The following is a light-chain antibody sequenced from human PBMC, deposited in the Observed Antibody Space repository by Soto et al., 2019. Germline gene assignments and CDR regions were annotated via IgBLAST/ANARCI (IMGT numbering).Light chain of an antibody. V-gene: IGKV1-5*03. CDR2: KAS. CDR3: HEFNPYPWT. CDR1: QSIDTW. Sequence: DIQMTQSPSTLSASVGDRITITCRASQSIDTWLAWYQQKPGKAPNLLIYKASTLQSGVPSRFSGSGSETEFTLTISGLQPDDFATYHGHEFNPYPWTFGQGTWVEIK. J-gene: IGKJ1*01.